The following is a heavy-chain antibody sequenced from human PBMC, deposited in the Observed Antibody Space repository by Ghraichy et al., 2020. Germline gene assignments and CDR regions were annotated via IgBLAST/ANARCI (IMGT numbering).Heavy chain of an antibody. J-gene: IGHJ5*02. V-gene: IGHV3-23*01. CDR2: ISGSGGST. CDR3: AKDRYYDFWSGSPNWFDP. D-gene: IGHD3-3*01. CDR1: GFTFSSYA. Sequence: GSLRLSCAASGFTFSSYAMSWVRQAPGKGLEWVSAISGSGGSTYYADSVKGRFTISRDNSKNTLYLQMNSLRAEDTAVYYCAKDRYYDFWSGSPNWFDPWGQGTLVTFSS.